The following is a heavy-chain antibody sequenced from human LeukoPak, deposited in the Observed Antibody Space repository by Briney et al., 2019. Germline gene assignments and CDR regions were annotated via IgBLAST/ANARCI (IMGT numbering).Heavy chain of an antibody. CDR3: AKGWSSGWYVED. Sequence: GGSLRPSCAASGFTFDDYAMHWVRQAPGKGLEWVSGISWNSGSIGYADSVKGRFTISRDNAKNSLYLQMNSLRAEDTALYYCAKGWSSGWYVEDWGQGTLVTVSS. V-gene: IGHV3-9*01. CDR2: ISWNSGSI. CDR1: GFTFDDYA. D-gene: IGHD6-19*01. J-gene: IGHJ4*02.